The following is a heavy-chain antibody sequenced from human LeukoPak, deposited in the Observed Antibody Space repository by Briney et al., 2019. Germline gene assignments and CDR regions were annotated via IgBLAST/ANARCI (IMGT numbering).Heavy chain of an antibody. V-gene: IGHV1-69*05. Sequence: ASVKVSCEASGGTFSSYAISWVRQAPGQGLEWMGGIIPIFGTANYAQKIQGRVTITTDESTSTAYMELSSLRSEDTAVYYCARVHSSGWYFDYWGQGTLVTVSS. CDR3: ARVHSSGWYFDY. CDR2: IIPIFGTA. D-gene: IGHD6-19*01. CDR1: GGTFSSYA. J-gene: IGHJ4*02.